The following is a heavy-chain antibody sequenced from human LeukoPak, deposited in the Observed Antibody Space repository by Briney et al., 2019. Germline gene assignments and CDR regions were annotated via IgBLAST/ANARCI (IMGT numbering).Heavy chain of an antibody. J-gene: IGHJ5*02. D-gene: IGHD3-10*01. Sequence: ASVKVSCKASGYTFTDFSVHWVRRAPGQGLEWMGIINPTGGSAGFAQKFQGRVTMTRDMSTSTFYMELSSLRSEDTAVYYCARGHGSGYTNYFDPWGQGTLVTVSS. CDR3: ARGHGSGYTNYFDP. CDR2: INPTGGSA. CDR1: GYTFTDFS. V-gene: IGHV1-46*01.